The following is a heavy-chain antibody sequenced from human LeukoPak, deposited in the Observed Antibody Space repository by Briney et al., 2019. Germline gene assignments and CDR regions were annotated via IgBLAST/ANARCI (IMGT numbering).Heavy chain of an antibody. J-gene: IGHJ4*02. CDR1: GFTFSSYS. CDR3: ARDSYDYIWGSYRSHFDY. V-gene: IGHV3-21*01. CDR2: ISSSSSYI. D-gene: IGHD3-16*02. Sequence: PGGSLRLSCAASGFTFSSYSMNWVRQAPGKGLEWVSSISSSSSYIYYADSVKGRFTISRDNAKNSLYLQMNSLRAEDTAVYYCARDSYDYIWGSYRSHFDYWGQGTLVTVS.